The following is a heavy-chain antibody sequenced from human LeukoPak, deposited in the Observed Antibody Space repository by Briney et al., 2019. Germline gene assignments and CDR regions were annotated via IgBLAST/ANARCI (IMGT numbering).Heavy chain of an antibody. CDR3: ARHGEEITIFGVVTPGGFDY. V-gene: IGHV4-39*01. CDR2: IYYSGST. CDR1: GGSISSSSYY. Sequence: SETLSLTCTVSGGSISSSSYYWGWIRQPPGKGLEWIGSIYYSGSTYYNPSLKSRVTISVDTSKNQFSLKLSSVTAADTAVYYCARHGEEITIFGVVTPGGFDYWGQGTLVTVSS. D-gene: IGHD3-3*01. J-gene: IGHJ4*02.